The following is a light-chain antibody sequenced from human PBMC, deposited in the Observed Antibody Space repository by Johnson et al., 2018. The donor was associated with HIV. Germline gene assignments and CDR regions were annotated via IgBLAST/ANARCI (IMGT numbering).Light chain of an antibody. CDR2: ENN. V-gene: IGLV1-51*02. Sequence: QSVLTQPPSVSAAPGQKVTISCSGSSSNIGNNYVSWYQQFPGTSPKLLIYENNKRPSGIPDRFSGSKSGTSATLGITGLQTGDEADYYCETWDSSLIACFGTGTKVTVL. J-gene: IGLJ1*01. CDR1: SSNIGNNY. CDR3: ETWDSSLIAC.